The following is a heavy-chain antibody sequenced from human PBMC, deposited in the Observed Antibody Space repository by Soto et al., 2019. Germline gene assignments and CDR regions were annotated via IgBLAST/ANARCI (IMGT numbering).Heavy chain of an antibody. CDR2: ICGSGGST. V-gene: IGHV3-23*01. Sequence: EAQLLESGGDLVQPGGSLRLSCAASGFTFSSYAMSWVRQAPGKGLEWVSAICGSGGSTYYSDSVKGRFTISRDNSKNTVFLQMNSLRADDTAVYYCRGLRRWVAATRHRAFDIWGQGTMVTVSS. CDR1: GFTFSSYA. CDR3: RGLRRWVAATRHRAFDI. D-gene: IGHD1-26*01. J-gene: IGHJ3*02.